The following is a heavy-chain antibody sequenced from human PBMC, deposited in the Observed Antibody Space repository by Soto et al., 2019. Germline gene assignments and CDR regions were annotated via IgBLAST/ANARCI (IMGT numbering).Heavy chain of an antibody. CDR2: INPNGGST. CDR3: ARSSVGVFGMIIEGANWFAP. V-gene: IGHV1-46*01. CDR1: GDTSTSYY. D-gene: IGHD3-3*01. Sequence: ASVKVSCKAPGDTSTSYYMHWVRQAPGHGLEWMGVINPNGGSTRFAQKFQGRVTMTSDTSTSTVYMELRGLTSEDTAVYYCARSSVGVFGMIIEGANWFAPWGQGTLVTVSS. J-gene: IGHJ5*02.